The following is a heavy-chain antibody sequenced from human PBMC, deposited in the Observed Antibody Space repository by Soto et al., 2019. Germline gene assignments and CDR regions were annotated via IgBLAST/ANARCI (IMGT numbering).Heavy chain of an antibody. CDR2: IKSKTDGGTT. CDR1: GFTFSNAW. V-gene: IGHV3-15*01. Sequence: GGALRLSCAASGFTFSNAWMSWVRQAPGKGLEWVGRIKSKTDGGTTDYAAPVKGRFTISRDDSKNTLYLQMNSLKSEDTAVYYCSTYSNSVFDNWGQGTLVTVSS. J-gene: IGHJ4*02. CDR3: STYSNSVFDN. D-gene: IGHD2-15*01.